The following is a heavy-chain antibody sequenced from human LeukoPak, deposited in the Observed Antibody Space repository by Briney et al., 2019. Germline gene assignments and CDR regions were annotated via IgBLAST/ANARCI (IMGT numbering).Heavy chain of an antibody. CDR3: AKDWGSSGWYNWFDP. D-gene: IGHD6-19*01. Sequence: GTSLRLSCAVSGFTIANHGMHWVRQAPGKGLEWVAMISHDGAAVYYGDSVKGRLTISRDNSNNTLYLQMNSLRVEDTAVYYCAKDWGSSGWYNWFDPWGQGTLVTVSS. CDR1: GFTIANHG. CDR2: ISHDGAAV. V-gene: IGHV3-30*18. J-gene: IGHJ5*02.